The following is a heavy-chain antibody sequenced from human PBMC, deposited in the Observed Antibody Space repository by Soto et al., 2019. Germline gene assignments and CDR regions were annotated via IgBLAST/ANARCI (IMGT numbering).Heavy chain of an antibody. D-gene: IGHD2-2*01. V-gene: IGHV1-69*08. CDR1: GGTFSSYT. CDR3: ARDPCSSTSCSAGY. J-gene: IGHJ4*02. Sequence: QVQLVQSGAEVKKPGSSVKVSCKASGGTFSSYTISWVRQAPGQGLEWMGSIIPILGIANYAQKFQGRVTITADKSTSTAYMELSSLRSEDTAVYYCARDPCSSTSCSAGYWGQGTLVTVSS. CDR2: IIPILGIA.